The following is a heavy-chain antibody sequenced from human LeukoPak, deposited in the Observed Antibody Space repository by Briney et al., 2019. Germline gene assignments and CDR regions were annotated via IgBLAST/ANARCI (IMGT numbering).Heavy chain of an antibody. CDR2: IWHDGSVE. CDR1: GFMFSRLG. D-gene: IGHD3-16*01. CDR3: AKEGDQFRGYLDA. J-gene: IGHJ6*03. Sequence: GGSLRLSCTASGFMFSRLGMQWVRQAPGEGLEWVAMIWHDGSVEEYADSVKGRFTISRDNAQNTLYLQMNSLRDEDTAVYYCAKEGDQFRGYLDAWGKGTTVTVSS. V-gene: IGHV3-33*06.